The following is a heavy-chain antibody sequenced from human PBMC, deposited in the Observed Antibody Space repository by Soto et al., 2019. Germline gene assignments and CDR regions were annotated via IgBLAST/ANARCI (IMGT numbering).Heavy chain of an antibody. CDR2: INSNTGGT. V-gene: IGHV1-2*02. J-gene: IGHJ4*02. D-gene: IGHD1-7*01. CDR1: GYTFKDYF. Sequence: SVKVSCKASGYTFKDYFLHWVRQAPGQGLEWMGWINSNTGGTNYAQKFQGRVTMTRDTPISTAYMELSRLTSDDTAVYHCARESVVTGTHHFDYWGQGTLVTVSS. CDR3: ARESVVTGTHHFDY.